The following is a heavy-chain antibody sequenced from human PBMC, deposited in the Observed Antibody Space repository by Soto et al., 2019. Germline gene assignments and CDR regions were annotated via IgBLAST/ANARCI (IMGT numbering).Heavy chain of an antibody. CDR1: GFTFSSYA. D-gene: IGHD3-22*01. CDR2: MSGSGGST. CDR3: AKSHRDYHYDSSAKRGGFQP. V-gene: IGHV3-23*01. J-gene: IGHJ1*01. Sequence: GGSLRLSCAASGFTFSSYAMSWVRQAPGKGLEWVSAMSGSGGSTYYADSVKGRFTISRDNSKNTLYLQMNSLRAEDTAVYYCAKSHRDYHYDSSAKRGGFQPWGQGTLVTVSS.